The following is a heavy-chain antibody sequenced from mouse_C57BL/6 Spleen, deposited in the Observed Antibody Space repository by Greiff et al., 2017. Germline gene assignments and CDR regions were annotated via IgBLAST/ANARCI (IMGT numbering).Heavy chain of an antibody. V-gene: IGHV3-1*01. CDR2: ISYSGST. D-gene: IGHD2-1*01. CDR3: ARGNYGNDLDY. CDR1: GYSITSGYD. J-gene: IGHJ2*01. Sequence: VQLKESGPGMVKPSQSLSLTCTVTGYSITSGYDWHWIRHFPGNKLEWMGYISYSGSTNYNPSLKSRISITHDTSKNHFFLKLNSVTTEDTATYYCARGNYGNDLDYWGQGTTLTVSS.